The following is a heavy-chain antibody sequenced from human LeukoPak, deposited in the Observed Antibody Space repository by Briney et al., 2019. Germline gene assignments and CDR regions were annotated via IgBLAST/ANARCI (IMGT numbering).Heavy chain of an antibody. V-gene: IGHV4-59*01. J-gene: IGHJ4*02. Sequence: SETLSLTCIVSGGAISSYYWNWIRQPPGKGLEWIGHIYYSGSSNYNPSLKSRATISVDTSKNQFSLKLSSVTAADTAVYYCARAQKKYYYDSSGYHSRDYFDYWGQGTLVTVSS. CDR2: IYYSGSS. D-gene: IGHD3-22*01. CDR1: GGAISSYY. CDR3: ARAQKKYYYDSSGYHSRDYFDY.